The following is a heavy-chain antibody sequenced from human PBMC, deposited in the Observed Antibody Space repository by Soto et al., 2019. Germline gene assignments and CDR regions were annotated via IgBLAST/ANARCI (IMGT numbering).Heavy chain of an antibody. CDR2: MSYDGSK. J-gene: IGHJ6*02. Sequence: GSLRLSCAAAVFTFSSYGMHWVRQGPGAGLEWVAVMSYDGSKYYADTVKGRFTISRDNSKNTLYLQINSLRPEDTAVHYCAKDFTPWFGDYFYYYYGMDVWGQGTTVTVSS. V-gene: IGHV3-30*18. CDR3: AKDFTPWFGDYFYYYYGMDV. CDR1: VFTFSSYG. D-gene: IGHD4-17*01.